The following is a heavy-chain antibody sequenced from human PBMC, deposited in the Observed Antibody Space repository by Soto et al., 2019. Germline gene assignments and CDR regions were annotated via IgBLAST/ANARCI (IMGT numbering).Heavy chain of an antibody. CDR2: ISGSGGST. J-gene: IGHJ3*02. D-gene: IGHD1-1*01. CDR3: ARSLDAAFDI. V-gene: IGHV3-23*01. Sequence: GGSLRLSCAASGFTFSTYAMNWVRQAPGKGLEWVSAISGSGGSTYYADSVKGRFTISRDNAKNSLYLQMNSLRAEDTAVYYCARSLDAAFDIWGQGTMVTVSS. CDR1: GFTFSTYA.